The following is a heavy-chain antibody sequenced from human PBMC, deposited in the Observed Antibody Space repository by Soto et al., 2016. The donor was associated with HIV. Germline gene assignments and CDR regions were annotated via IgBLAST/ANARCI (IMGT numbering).Heavy chain of an antibody. D-gene: IGHD3-9*01. Sequence: EVQLVESGGGLVKPGGSLRLSCSASGFSFGDYAMNWVRQVPGKGLQWVSSINDRGDLTSYAGSVKGRFSFSRDNSKTILYLQMNSLRVEDTAIYFCARGEGTLRTFDWAFRYFDYWGRGTRGHRL. CDR1: GFSFGDYA. V-gene: IGHV3-23*04. CDR2: INDRGDLT. J-gene: IGHJ4*02. CDR3: ARGEGTLRTFDWAFRYFDY.